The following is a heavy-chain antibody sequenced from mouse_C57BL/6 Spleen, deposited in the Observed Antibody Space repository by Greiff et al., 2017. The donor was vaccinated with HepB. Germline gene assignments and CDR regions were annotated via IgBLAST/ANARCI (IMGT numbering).Heavy chain of an antibody. CDR1: GFTFSSYA. CDR3: AREGGWGYFDY. J-gene: IGHJ2*01. V-gene: IGHV5-4*01. D-gene: IGHD3-2*02. CDR2: ISDGGSYT. Sequence: EVQGVESGGGLVKPGGSLKLSCAASGFTFSSYAMSWVRQTPEKRLEWVATISDGGSYTYYPDNVKGRFTISRDNAKNNLYLQMSHLKSEDTAMYYCAREGGWGYFDYWGQGTTLTVSS.